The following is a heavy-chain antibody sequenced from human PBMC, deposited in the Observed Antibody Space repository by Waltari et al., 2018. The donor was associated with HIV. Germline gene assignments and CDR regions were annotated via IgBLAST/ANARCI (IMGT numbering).Heavy chain of an antibody. CDR1: GFTFSSYS. V-gene: IGHV3-21*01. D-gene: IGHD1-26*01. CDR3: ARVRGQWELRPVDY. CDR2: ISSSSSYI. J-gene: IGHJ4*02. Sequence: EVQLVESGGGLVKPGGSLRLSCAASGFTFSSYSMNWVRQAPGKGLEWVSSISSSSSYIYYADSVKGRFTISRDNAKNSLYLQMNSLRAEDTAVYYCARVRGQWELRPVDYWGQGTLVTVSS.